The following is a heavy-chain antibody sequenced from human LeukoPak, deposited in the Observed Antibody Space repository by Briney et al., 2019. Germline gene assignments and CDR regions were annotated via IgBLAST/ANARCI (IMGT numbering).Heavy chain of an antibody. V-gene: IGHV4-59*01. CDR1: GGSISSYY. CDR3: ARVVYDSSGYDFDY. CDR2: IYYSGST. D-gene: IGHD3-22*01. J-gene: IGHJ4*02. Sequence: PSETLSPTCTVSGGSISSYYWSWIRQPPGKGLEGSGDIYYSGSTNYNPSLKSRVTISVDTSKNQFSLKLSSVTAADTAVYYCARVVYDSSGYDFDYWGQGTLVTVSS.